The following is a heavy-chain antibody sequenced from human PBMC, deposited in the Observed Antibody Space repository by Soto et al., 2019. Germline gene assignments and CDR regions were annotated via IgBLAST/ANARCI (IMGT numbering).Heavy chain of an antibody. Sequence: QLQLQETGPGLVKSSENLYFPCTVSGGSINHATYYGGGIRQPPRREQKWIGRVCYSGASSDNPYLECRVTMQVDTSITQLSPRLRSVTAADTAVSYCAGLHCTRPGSAPLDPWGQGTLVTVSS. V-gene: IGHV4-39*01. CDR1: GGSINHATYY. CDR3: AGLHCTRPGSAPLDP. D-gene: IGHD2-8*01. J-gene: IGHJ5*01. CDR2: VCYSGAS.